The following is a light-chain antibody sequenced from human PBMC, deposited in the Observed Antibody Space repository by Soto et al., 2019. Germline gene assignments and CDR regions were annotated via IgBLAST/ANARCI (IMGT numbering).Light chain of an antibody. J-gene: IGKJ1*01. CDR2: RAS. CDR3: QQYQNLWT. V-gene: IGKV3-15*01. CDR1: QTIYSN. Sequence: IEMTQSPATLSVSPGERATLSCRASQTIYSNVAWYQQRPGQPPRLLIYRASSRATGIPARFSGSGSGTEFTLTINSLQSEDFAVYYCQQYQNLWTFGQGTKVEIK.